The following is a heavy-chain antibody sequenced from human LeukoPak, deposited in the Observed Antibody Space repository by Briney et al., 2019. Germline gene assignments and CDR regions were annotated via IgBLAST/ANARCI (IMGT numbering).Heavy chain of an antibody. J-gene: IGHJ6*04. CDR3: AADRSHPRYSYGTHYYGMDV. V-gene: IGHV1-58*01. D-gene: IGHD5-18*01. CDR2: IVVGSGNT. CDR1: GFTFTISA. Sequence: SVNVSCKASGFTFTISAVQWVRQARGQRLEWIGWIVVGSGNTNYAQKFQERVTITRDMSTSTAYMELSSLRSEDTAVYYCAADRSHPRYSYGTHYYGMDVWGKGTTVTVSS.